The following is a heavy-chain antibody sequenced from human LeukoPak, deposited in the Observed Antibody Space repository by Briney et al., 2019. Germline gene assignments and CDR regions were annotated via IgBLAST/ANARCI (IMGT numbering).Heavy chain of an antibody. CDR3: VKAAQSGSWSLGY. V-gene: IGHV3-64D*06. CDR1: GFTFSTYA. CDR2: INGNGGST. J-gene: IGHJ4*02. D-gene: IGHD6-13*01. Sequence: GGSLRLSCSASGFTFSTYAMHWVRQAPGKGLEHVSAINGNGGSTYYADSVKERFTISRDYSNITLYLQTSSLRVYYTSVYYCVKAAQSGSWSLGYWGQGTLVTVSS.